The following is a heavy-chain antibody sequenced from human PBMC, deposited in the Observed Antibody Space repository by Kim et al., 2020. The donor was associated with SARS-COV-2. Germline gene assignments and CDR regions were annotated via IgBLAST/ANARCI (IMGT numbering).Heavy chain of an antibody. CDR1: GYTFTSYG. J-gene: IGHJ4*02. CDR3: ARGITFGGVHSSDY. CDR2: MNPNSGNT. Sequence: ASVKVSCKASGYTFTSYGINWVRQASGQGLEWMGWMNPNSGNTGYAQKLQGRVTMTRNTSLSTAYMELSSLRSEDAAVYYCARGITFGGVHSSDYWGQGTLVTVSS. V-gene: IGHV1-8*01. D-gene: IGHD3-16*01.